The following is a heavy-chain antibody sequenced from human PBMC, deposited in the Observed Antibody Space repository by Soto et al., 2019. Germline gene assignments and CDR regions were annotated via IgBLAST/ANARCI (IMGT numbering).Heavy chain of an antibody. J-gene: IGHJ6*02. V-gene: IGHV1-69*06. CDR3: AREDQYYYGMDV. Sequence: ASVKVSCKASGYTFTSYGISWVRQAPGQGLEWMGGIIPIFGTANYAQKFQGRVTITADKSTSTAYMELSSLRSEDTAVYYCAREDQYYYGMDVWGQGTTVTVSS. CDR2: IIPIFGTA. CDR1: GYTFTSYG.